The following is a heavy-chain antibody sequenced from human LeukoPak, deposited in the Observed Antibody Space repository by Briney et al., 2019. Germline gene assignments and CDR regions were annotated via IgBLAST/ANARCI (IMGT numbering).Heavy chain of an antibody. D-gene: IGHD3-10*02. CDR2: IYSGGST. V-gene: IGHV3-53*01. Sequence: GGSLRLSCAASGFTVSSNYMSWVRQAPGKGLEWASVIYSGGSTYYADSVKGRFTISRDNSKNTLYLQMNSLRAEDTAVYYCATVPDPYDRGHYWGQGTLVTVSS. J-gene: IGHJ4*02. CDR3: ATVPDPYDRGHY. CDR1: GFTVSSNY.